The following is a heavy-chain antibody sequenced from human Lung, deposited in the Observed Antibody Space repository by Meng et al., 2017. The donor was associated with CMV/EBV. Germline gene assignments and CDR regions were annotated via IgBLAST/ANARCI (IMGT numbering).Heavy chain of an antibody. CDR2: INPDGSEK. V-gene: IGHV3-7*03. CDR1: GFTTNSHW. CDR3: VRTLSGSENF. Sequence: GGSXRLFCAASGFTTNSHWMNWVRQAQGKGLEWVANINPDGSEKCYVDSVKGRFTISRDSAKNSVFLQMNSLRDDDTAVYYCVRTLSGSENFWGQGTLVTVSS. D-gene: IGHD1-26*01. J-gene: IGHJ4*02.